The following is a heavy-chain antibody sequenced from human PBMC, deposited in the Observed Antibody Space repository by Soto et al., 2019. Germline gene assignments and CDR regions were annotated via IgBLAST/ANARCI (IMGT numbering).Heavy chain of an antibody. CDR2: IKQDGSEK. V-gene: IGHV3-7*01. CDR3: ARDYYDSSGHTFDI. D-gene: IGHD3-22*01. Sequence: PGGSLRLSCAASGFTFSSYWMSWVRQAPGKGLEWVANIKQDGSEKYYVDSVKGRFTISRDNAKNSLYLQMNSLRAEDTAVYYCARDYYDSSGHTFDIWGQGTMVTVSS. J-gene: IGHJ3*02. CDR1: GFTFSSYW.